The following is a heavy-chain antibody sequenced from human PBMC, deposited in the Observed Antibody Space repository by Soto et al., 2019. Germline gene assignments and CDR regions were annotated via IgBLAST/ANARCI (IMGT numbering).Heavy chain of an antibody. V-gene: IGHV3-48*01. CDR3: ARHPERIAQIGWFDP. D-gene: IGHD6-13*01. Sequence: EVQLVESGGGLVQPGGSLRLSCAASGFTFSSYSMNWVRQAPGKGLEWVSNISSSSSTIYYADSVKGRFTISRDNAKNSLYLQMYSLRAEDTAVYYCARHPERIAQIGWFDPWRQGTLVTVSS. CDR2: ISSSSSTI. J-gene: IGHJ5*02. CDR1: GFTFSSYS.